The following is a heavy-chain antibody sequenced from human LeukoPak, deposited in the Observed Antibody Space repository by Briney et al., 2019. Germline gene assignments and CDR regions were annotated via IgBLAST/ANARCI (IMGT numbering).Heavy chain of an antibody. J-gene: IGHJ4*02. V-gene: IGHV1-69*05. D-gene: IGHD3-22*01. CDR3: ARDRDYYDSSGPFSFDY. CDR1: GGTFSSYA. Sequence: SVKVSCKASGGTFSSYAVSWVGQAPGQGVEWMGGVIPIFGTANYAQKFQGRGTITTDESTSTAYMELSSLRSEDTAVYYCARDRDYYDSSGPFSFDYWGQGTLVTVSS. CDR2: VIPIFGTA.